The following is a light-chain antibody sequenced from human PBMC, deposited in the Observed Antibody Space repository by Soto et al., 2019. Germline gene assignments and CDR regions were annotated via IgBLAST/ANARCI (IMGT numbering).Light chain of an antibody. CDR3: QQYETFSGT. V-gene: IGKV1-5*01. J-gene: IGKJ1*01. CDR2: DAS. CDR1: QSVSGW. Sequence: DIQMTQSPSTLSASVGDRVTITCRASQSVSGWLAWYQQKPGETPKLLIYDASALPRGVPSRFSGSGSGTKFTLTIASLQPDDFATYYCQQYETFSGTFGPGTKVDIK.